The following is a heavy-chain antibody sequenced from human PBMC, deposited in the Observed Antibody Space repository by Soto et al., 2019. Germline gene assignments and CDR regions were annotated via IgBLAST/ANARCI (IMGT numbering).Heavy chain of an antibody. CDR3: ASSNNYDLGYYYGMDV. CDR1: GGTFSSYA. V-gene: IGHV1-69*13. Sequence: SVKVSCKASGGTFSSYAISWVRQAPGQGLEWMGGIIPIFGTANYAQKFQGRVTITADESTSTAYMELSSLRSEDTAVYYCASSNNYDLGYYYGMDVWGQGTTVTVSS. D-gene: IGHD3-3*01. CDR2: IIPIFGTA. J-gene: IGHJ6*02.